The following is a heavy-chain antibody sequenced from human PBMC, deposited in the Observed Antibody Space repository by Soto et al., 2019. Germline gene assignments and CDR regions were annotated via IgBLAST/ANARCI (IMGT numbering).Heavy chain of an antibody. CDR2: IIPILGIA. Sequence: QVQLVQSGAEVKKPGSSVKVSCKASGGTFSSYTISWVRQAPGQGLEWMGRIIPILGIANYAQKFQGRVTITAEKSTSTAYMELSSLRSEDTAVYYCARGLEGIVVVTATLGFDYWGQGTLVTVSS. D-gene: IGHD2-21*02. CDR3: ARGLEGIVVVTATLGFDY. CDR1: GGTFSSYT. J-gene: IGHJ4*02. V-gene: IGHV1-69*02.